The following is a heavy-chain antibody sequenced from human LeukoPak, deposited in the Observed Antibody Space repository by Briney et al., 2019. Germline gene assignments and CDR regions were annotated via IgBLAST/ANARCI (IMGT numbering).Heavy chain of an antibody. CDR2: IYTSGST. CDR3: ARDRVGSTYYYDSSGYLRGHDAFDI. D-gene: IGHD3-22*01. CDR1: GGSISSGSYY. V-gene: IGHV4-61*02. J-gene: IGHJ3*02. Sequence: SETLSLTCTVSGGSISSGSYYWSWIRQPAGKGLEWIGRIYTSGSTNYNPSLKSRVTISVDTSKNQFSLKLSSVTAADTAVYYCARDRVGSTYYYDSSGYLRGHDAFDIWGQGTMVTVSS.